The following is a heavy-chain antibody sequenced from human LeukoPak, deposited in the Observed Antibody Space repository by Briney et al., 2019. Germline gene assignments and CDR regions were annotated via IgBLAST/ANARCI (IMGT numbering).Heavy chain of an antibody. CDR2: INPNSGGT. CDR3: ARVGALPSGSFYSYYYGMDV. D-gene: IGHD1-26*01. V-gene: IGHV1-2*02. J-gene: IGHJ6*02. Sequence: GASVKVSCKASGYMFTGYYLHWVRQAPGQGLEWMGWINPNSGGTNYAQKFQGRVTMTRDTSISTAYMELSRLRSDDTAVYYCARVGALPSGSFYSYYYGMDVWGQGTTVTVSS. CDR1: GYMFTGYY.